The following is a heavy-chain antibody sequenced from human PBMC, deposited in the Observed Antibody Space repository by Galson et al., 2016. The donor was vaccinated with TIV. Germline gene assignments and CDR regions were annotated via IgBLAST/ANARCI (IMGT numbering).Heavy chain of an antibody. D-gene: IGHD3/OR15-3a*01. CDR1: GYRFTNYW. CDR3: GGAFWTGNYFFDF. CDR2: IYPGDSET. V-gene: IGHV5-51*01. Sequence: QSGAEVKKSGESLKISCKGSGYRFTNYWIGWVRQMPGKGLEWVAIIYPGDSETRYSPSFQGQVTISADKSINTAFVQWSSLKASDTAMYYCGGAFWTGNYFFDFWGQGTLVTVSS. J-gene: IGHJ4*02.